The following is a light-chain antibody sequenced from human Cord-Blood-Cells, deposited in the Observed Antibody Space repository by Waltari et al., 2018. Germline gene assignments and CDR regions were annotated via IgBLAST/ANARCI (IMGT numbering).Light chain of an antibody. Sequence: QSALTQPASVSGSPGQSLPISCTGTSSDVGSYNLVPWYQQHPGKAPKLMIYEGSTRPSGVSNRFSGSKSGNTASLTISGLQAEDEADYYCCSYAGSSTSWVFGGGTKLTVL. V-gene: IGLV2-23*01. J-gene: IGLJ3*02. CDR3: CSYAGSSTSWV. CDR2: EGS. CDR1: SSDVGSYNL.